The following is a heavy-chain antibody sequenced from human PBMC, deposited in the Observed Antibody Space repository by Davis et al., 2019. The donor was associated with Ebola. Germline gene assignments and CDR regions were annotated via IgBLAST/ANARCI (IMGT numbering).Heavy chain of an antibody. CDR3: ARGSTGGY. CDR2: ISSNSTYI. CDR1: GFTFNDYM. J-gene: IGHJ4*02. V-gene: IGHV3-21*01. D-gene: IGHD1-14*01. Sequence: PGGSLRLSCAASGFTFNDYMMNWVRQAPGKGLEWVSSISSNSTYIYYADSVKGRFTISRDNAKNSLYLQMNSLRSDDTAVYYCARGSTGGYWGQGTLITVSS.